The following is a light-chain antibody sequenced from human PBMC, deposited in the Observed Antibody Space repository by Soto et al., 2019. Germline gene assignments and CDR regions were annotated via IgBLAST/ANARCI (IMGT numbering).Light chain of an antibody. CDR3: QQYNSYSWT. CDR2: DAS. Sequence: DIQMTQSPSTLSASVGDRVTITFRASQSISYRLAWYQQKPGKAPKLLIYDASSLESGVPSTFSGSGSGTEFTLTINSLQPDDFATYYCQQYNSYSWTFGQGTKVEIK. J-gene: IGKJ1*01. V-gene: IGKV1-5*01. CDR1: QSISYR.